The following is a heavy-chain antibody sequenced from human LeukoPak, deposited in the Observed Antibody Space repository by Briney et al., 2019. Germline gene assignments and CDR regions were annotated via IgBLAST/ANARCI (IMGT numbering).Heavy chain of an antibody. CDR3: ARNDYGDFV. Sequence: GGSLRLSCAAPGFTFSSYWMSWVRQAPGKGLEWVSVISDNGAITYYAESVKGRFTISRDNSKNTLYLQMNSLRAEDTAVYYCARNDYGDFVWGQGTLVTVSS. D-gene: IGHD4-17*01. CDR1: GFTFSSYW. J-gene: IGHJ4*02. V-gene: IGHV3-23*01. CDR2: ISDNGAIT.